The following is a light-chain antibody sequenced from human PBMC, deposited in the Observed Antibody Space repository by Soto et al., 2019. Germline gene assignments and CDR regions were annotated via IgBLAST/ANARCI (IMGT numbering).Light chain of an antibody. V-gene: IGKV1-33*01. Sequence: TQSPSSLSASVGDRVTITCQASQVISNYLNWYQQKPGKAPKLLIYDASNLETGVPSRFSGSGSGTDFTFTISSLQPEDIATYYCQQYDNLPLTFGGGTKVDIK. CDR3: QQYDNLPLT. CDR2: DAS. J-gene: IGKJ4*01. CDR1: QVISNY.